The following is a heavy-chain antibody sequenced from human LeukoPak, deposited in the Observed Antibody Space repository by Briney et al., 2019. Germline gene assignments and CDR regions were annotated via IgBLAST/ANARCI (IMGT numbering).Heavy chain of an antibody. D-gene: IGHD3-16*01. CDR2: IYYSGST. Sequence: PSETLSLTCAVSGGSISSRTYYWGWIRQPLGKGLEWIGSIYYSGSTYYNPSLKSRVAISVDTSKNQFSLKLSSVTAADTAFYYCVRDIGLGGKGFDPWGQGTLVAVSS. CDR1: GGSISSRTYY. J-gene: IGHJ5*02. CDR3: VRDIGLGGKGFDP. V-gene: IGHV4-39*07.